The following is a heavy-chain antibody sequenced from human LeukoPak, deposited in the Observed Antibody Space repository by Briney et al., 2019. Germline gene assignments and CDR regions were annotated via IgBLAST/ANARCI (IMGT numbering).Heavy chain of an antibody. V-gene: IGHV3-33*01. CDR1: GFTFRNYG. Sequence: PGRSLRLSCEASGFTFRNYGMHWVRQAPGKGLDWVGVIWFDGSNRYYADSVKGRFTISRDNSKNTLYLQVNSVRAEDTAVYYCARDTSGYYDYWGQGALVTASS. CDR2: IWFDGSNR. D-gene: IGHD2-15*01. CDR3: ARDTSGYYDY. J-gene: IGHJ4*02.